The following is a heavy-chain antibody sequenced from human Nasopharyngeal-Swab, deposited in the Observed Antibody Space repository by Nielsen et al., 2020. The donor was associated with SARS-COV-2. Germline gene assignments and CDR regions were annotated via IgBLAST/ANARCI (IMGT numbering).Heavy chain of an antibody. Sequence: ASVKVYCKASGYSCTSYGISWVRQAPGQGLEWMGWISAYNGNTNYAQKLQGRVTMTTDTSTSTAYMELGSLRSDDTAVYYCARLYCGGDCSYYYYYGMDVWGQGTTVTVSS. V-gene: IGHV1-18*01. J-gene: IGHJ6*02. CDR3: ARLYCGGDCSYYYYYGMDV. D-gene: IGHD2-21*02. CDR1: GYSCTSYG. CDR2: ISAYNGNT.